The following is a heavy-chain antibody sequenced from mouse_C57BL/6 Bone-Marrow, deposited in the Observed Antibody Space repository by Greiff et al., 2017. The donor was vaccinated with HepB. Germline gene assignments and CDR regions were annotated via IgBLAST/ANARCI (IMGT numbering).Heavy chain of an antibody. CDR1: GFTFSNYW. CDR2: IRLKSDNYAT. Sequence: DVKLVESGGGLVQPGGSMKLSCVASGFTFSNYWMNWVRQSPEKGLEWVAQIRLKSDNYATHYAESVKGRFTISRDDSKSSVYLQMNNLRAEDTGIYYCTKGSSLTWFAYWGQGTLVTVSA. D-gene: IGHD1-1*01. V-gene: IGHV6-3*01. CDR3: TKGSSLTWFAY. J-gene: IGHJ3*01.